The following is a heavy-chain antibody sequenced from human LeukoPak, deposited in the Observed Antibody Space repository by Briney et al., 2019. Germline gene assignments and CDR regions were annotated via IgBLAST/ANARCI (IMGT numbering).Heavy chain of an antibody. D-gene: IGHD5-18*01. CDR3: ARVEGSYGTHFDY. Sequence: GGSLRLSCAASGFTFSSYEMNWVRQAPGKGLEWASYISSSGSTIYYADSVKGRFTISRDNAKNSLYLQMNSLRAEDTAVYYCARVEGSYGTHFDYWGQGTLVTVSS. CDR2: ISSSGSTI. J-gene: IGHJ4*02. CDR1: GFTFSSYE. V-gene: IGHV3-48*03.